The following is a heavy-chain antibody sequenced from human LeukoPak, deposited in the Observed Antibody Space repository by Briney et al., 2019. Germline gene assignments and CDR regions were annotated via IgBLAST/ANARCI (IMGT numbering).Heavy chain of an antibody. CDR2: IYYSGST. D-gene: IGHD5-18*01. CDR3: ARTEKRRGYSYGAFDI. J-gene: IGHJ3*02. Sequence: PSETLSLTCTVSGGSISSYYWSWIRQPPGKGMEWIGFIYYSGSTNYNPSLKSRVTISVDTSKNQFSLKLSSVTAADTAVYYCARTEKRRGYSYGAFDIWGQGTMVTVSS. V-gene: IGHV4-59*01. CDR1: GGSISSYY.